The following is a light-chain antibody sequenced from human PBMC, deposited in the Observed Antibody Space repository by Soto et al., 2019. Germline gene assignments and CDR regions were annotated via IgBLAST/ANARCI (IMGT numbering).Light chain of an antibody. V-gene: IGLV2-14*02. Sequence: QSALTQPRSVSGSPGQSVTISCTGTSSDVGTYNFVSWYQQHPGKAPKFMIYDVTKRPSGVSNRFSGSKSGNTASLTISGLQAEDEADYYCSSYTSSSTRVFGGGTKLTVL. CDR1: SSDVGTYNF. CDR3: SSYTSSSTRV. CDR2: DVT. J-gene: IGLJ3*02.